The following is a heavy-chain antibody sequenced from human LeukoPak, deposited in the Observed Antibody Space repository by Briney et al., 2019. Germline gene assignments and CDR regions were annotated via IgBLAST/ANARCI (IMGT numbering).Heavy chain of an antibody. CDR2: MSGDGGTT. CDR1: GFTFDDYA. CDR3: ASPKY. Sequence: GGSLRLSCAVSGFTFDDYAMHWVRQAPGKGLEWVSLMSGDGGTTYYADSVKGRFTISRDNAKNSLYLQMNSLRAEDTAVYYCASPKYWGQGTLVTVSS. V-gene: IGHV3-43*02. J-gene: IGHJ4*02.